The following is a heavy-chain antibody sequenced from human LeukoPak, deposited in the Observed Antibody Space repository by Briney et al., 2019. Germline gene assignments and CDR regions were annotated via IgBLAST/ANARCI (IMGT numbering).Heavy chain of an antibody. D-gene: IGHD6-19*01. Sequence: SETLSLTCTVSGGSISSYYWSWIRQPPGKGLEWVGYIYCSGSTNYNPSLKSRVTISVDTSKNQISLKLSSAPATDTAVYYCARAGIAVAGYEYYYGTDVWGQGTTVTVSS. J-gene: IGHJ6*02. V-gene: IGHV4-59*01. CDR3: ARAGIAVAGYEYYYGTDV. CDR2: IYCSGST. CDR1: GGSISSYY.